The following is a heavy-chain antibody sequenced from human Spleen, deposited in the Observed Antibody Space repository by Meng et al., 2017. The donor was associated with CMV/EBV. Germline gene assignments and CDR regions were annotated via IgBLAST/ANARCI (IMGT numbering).Heavy chain of an antibody. V-gene: IGHV3-21*01. CDR1: GFTFKTFT. Sequence: GGSLRLSCAASGFTFKTFTMSWVRQAPGRGLEWVSWITSSGGYIYYSDSVKGRFTISRDNAKNSLYLQMNSLRAEDTAVYYCARGRYYGFWSGPLEDYYGMDVWGQGTTVTVSS. J-gene: IGHJ6*02. CDR2: ITSSGGYI. D-gene: IGHD3-3*01. CDR3: ARGRYYGFWSGPLEDYYGMDV.